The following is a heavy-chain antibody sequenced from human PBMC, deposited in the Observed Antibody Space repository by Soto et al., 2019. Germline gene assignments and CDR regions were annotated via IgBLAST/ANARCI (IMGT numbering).Heavy chain of an antibody. D-gene: IGHD6-19*01. J-gene: IGHJ2*01. V-gene: IGHV3-9*01. Sequence: GGSLRLSCAASGFTFDDYAMHWVRQAPGKGLEWVSGINWNGGNIDYADSVKGRFTISRDNAKNSLYLQINSLRAEDTALYYCAKSRIAVAGNWYFDLWGRGTLVTVSS. CDR2: INWNGGNI. CDR3: AKSRIAVAGNWYFDL. CDR1: GFTFDDYA.